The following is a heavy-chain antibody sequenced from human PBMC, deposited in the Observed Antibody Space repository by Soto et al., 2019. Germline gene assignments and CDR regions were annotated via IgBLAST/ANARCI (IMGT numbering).Heavy chain of an antibody. V-gene: IGHV5-10-1*01. CDR2: IDPSDSYT. J-gene: IGHJ4*02. Sequence: GESLKISCKGSGYSFTSYWISWVRQMPGKGLEWMGRIDPSDSYTNYSPSFQGHVTMSADKSISTAYLQWSSLKASDTAMYYCARHSSEWPVPFDYWGQGTLVTVSS. D-gene: IGHD6-19*01. CDR1: GYSFTSYW. CDR3: ARHSSEWPVPFDY.